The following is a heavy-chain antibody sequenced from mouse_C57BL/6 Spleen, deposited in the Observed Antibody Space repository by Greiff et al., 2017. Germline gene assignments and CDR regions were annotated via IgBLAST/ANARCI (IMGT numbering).Heavy chain of an antibody. CDR3: ARRDEYYGSNRFDY. CDR2: ISGGGGNT. Sequence: EVQGVESGGGLVKPGGSLKLSCAASGFTFSSYTMSWVRQTPEKRLEWVATISGGGGNTYYPDSVKGRFTISRDNAKNTLYLQMSTLRSEGTALYYSARRDEYYGSNRFDYWGQGTTLTVSS. CDR1: GFTFSSYT. V-gene: IGHV5-9*01. D-gene: IGHD1-1*01. J-gene: IGHJ2*01.